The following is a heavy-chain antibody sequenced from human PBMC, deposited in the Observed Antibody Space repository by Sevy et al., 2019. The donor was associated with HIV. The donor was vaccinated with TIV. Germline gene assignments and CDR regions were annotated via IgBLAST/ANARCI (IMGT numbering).Heavy chain of an antibody. V-gene: IGHV3-7*03. CDR1: GFTFSTYNHYW. Sequence: GGSLRLSCAASGFTFSTYNHYWMTWVRQAPGKGLEWVANIKEDGSEKYYVDSVKGRFTISRDNAKNSVFLQMNSLRAEDTAVYYCAKCLTPVTNQWSFDPWGQGTLVTVSS. D-gene: IGHD4-17*01. CDR3: AKCLTPVTNQWSFDP. J-gene: IGHJ5*02. CDR2: IKEDGSEK.